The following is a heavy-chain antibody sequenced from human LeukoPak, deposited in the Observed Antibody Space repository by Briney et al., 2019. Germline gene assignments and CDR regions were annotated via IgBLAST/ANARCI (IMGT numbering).Heavy chain of an antibody. CDR2: IIPIFGTA. CDR1: GGTFSRYA. V-gene: IGHV1-69*13. J-gene: IGHJ6*02. D-gene: IGHD2-2*01. CDR3: ARDPQGYCSSTSCRDFGLSGMDV. Sequence: ASVKVSCKASGGTFSRYAISWVRQAPGQVLEWMGGIIPIFGTANYAQKFQGRVTITADESTSTAYMELSSLRSEDTAVYYCARDPQGYCSSTSCRDFGLSGMDVWGQGTTVTVSS.